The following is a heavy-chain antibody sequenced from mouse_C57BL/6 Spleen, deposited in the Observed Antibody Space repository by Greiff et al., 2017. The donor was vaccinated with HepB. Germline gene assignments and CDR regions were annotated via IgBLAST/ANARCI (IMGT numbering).Heavy chain of an antibody. J-gene: IGHJ1*03. V-gene: IGHV1-64*01. CDR1: GYTFTSYW. Sequence: QVQLQQPGAELVKPGASVKLSCKASGYTFTSYWMHWVKQRPGQGLEWIGMIHPNSGSTNYNEKFKSKATLTVDKSSSTAYMQLSSLTSEDSAVYYCARSSITTGYFDVWGTGTTVTVSS. CDR2: IHPNSGST. D-gene: IGHD1-1*01. CDR3: ARSSITTGYFDV.